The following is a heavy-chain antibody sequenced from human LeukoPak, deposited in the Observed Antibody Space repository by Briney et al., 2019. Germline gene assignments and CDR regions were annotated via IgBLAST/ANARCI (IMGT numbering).Heavy chain of an antibody. CDR3: ARDAKPRPMYYYDSSGHRVTSIRGGYFDY. V-gene: IGHV1-69*13. CDR2: IIPIFGTA. J-gene: IGHJ4*02. CDR1: GYTFNSYG. D-gene: IGHD3-22*01. Sequence: SVKVSCKASGYTFNSYGISWVRQAPGQGLEWMGGIIPIFGTANYAQKFQGRVTITADESTSTAYMELSSLRSEDTAVYYCARDAKPRPMYYYDSSGHRVTSIRGGYFDYWGQGTLVTVSS.